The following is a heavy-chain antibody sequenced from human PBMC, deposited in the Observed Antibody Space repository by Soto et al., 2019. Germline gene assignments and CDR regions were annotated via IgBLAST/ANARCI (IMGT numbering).Heavy chain of an antibody. D-gene: IGHD1-1*01. CDR3: ARDRIIATAGNESHYFGLEV. J-gene: IGHJ6*02. CDR1: GGSIRSGGYY. CDR2: IYYSGST. Sequence: KTSETLSLTCTVSGGSIRSGGYYWSWVRQSPRRGLEWIGNIYYSGSTYYNPSLKSRLTISVDTSKNQFSLNLSSVTAADTAVYYCARDRIIATAGNESHYFGLEVWGQGTTRTVSS. V-gene: IGHV4-31*03.